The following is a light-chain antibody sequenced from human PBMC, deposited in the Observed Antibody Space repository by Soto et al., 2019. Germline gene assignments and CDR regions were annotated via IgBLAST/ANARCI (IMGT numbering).Light chain of an antibody. CDR3: QQRRNWPLT. CDR1: QSISTY. V-gene: IGKV3-11*01. CDR2: DAT. J-gene: IGKJ4*01. Sequence: EIVLTQSPATLSLSPGERATLSCRASQSISTYLVWYQQKPGQAPRLLIYDATNRATGIPARFSGSGSGTDFTLTISSLEPEDFAVYYCQQRRNWPLTFGGGTEVEIK.